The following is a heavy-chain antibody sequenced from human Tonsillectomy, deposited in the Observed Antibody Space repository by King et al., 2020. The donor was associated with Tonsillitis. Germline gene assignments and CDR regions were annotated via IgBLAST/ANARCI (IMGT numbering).Heavy chain of an antibody. J-gene: IGHJ4*02. V-gene: IGHV3-23*04. Sequence: QLVQSGGGLVQPGGSLRLSCAASGFTFSNYAMNWGRQAPGKGLEWVSTISGSGGSTSYADSVKGRFTISRDNSKNTLYLQMNSLRAEDTAVYYCAKDGSGWYYDYWGQGTLVTVSS. CDR3: AKDGSGWYYDY. CDR1: GFTFSNYA. CDR2: ISGSGGST. D-gene: IGHD6-19*01.